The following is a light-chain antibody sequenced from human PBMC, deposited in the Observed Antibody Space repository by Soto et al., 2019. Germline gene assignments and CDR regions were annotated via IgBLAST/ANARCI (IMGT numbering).Light chain of an antibody. CDR2: GAS. CDR1: QGITNY. V-gene: IGKV1-33*01. Sequence: PQSPLSLPVTPGEPASITCQASQGITNYLNWYQQKPGKAPKLLIYGASTLEPGAPPRFSGIGSGTDFTFTISSLQAEDIATYFCQQYDSVVTFGQGTRLEI. CDR3: QQYDSVVT. J-gene: IGKJ5*01.